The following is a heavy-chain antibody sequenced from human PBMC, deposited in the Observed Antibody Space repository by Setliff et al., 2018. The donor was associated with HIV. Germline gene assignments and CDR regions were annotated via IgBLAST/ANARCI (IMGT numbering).Heavy chain of an antibody. J-gene: IGHJ4*02. D-gene: IGHD1-1*01. CDR2: IKTKTDGGTT. Sequence: LSLSCAASGLLFTNAWMSWVRQAPGKGLEWVGRIKTKTDGGTTDYAAPVKGRFTISRDDSKNTLYLQMNSLKTEDTAMYYCTGSVWNPGHWGQGSLVTVSS. CDR1: GLLFTNAW. CDR3: TGSVWNPGH. V-gene: IGHV3-15*01.